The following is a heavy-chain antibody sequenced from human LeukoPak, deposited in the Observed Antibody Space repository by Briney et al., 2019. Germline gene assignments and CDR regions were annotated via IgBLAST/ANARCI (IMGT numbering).Heavy chain of an antibody. CDR1: GGSISSYY. D-gene: IGHD6-13*01. V-gene: IGHV4-59*12. Sequence: SETLSLTCTVSGGSISSYYWSWIRQPPGKGLEWIGYIYYSGSTNYNPSLKSRVTISVDTSKNQFSLKLSSVTAADTAVYYCARGRSVRAAAGTPPYYMDVWGKGTTVTVSS. CDR3: ARGRSVRAAAGTPPYYMDV. CDR2: IYYSGST. J-gene: IGHJ6*03.